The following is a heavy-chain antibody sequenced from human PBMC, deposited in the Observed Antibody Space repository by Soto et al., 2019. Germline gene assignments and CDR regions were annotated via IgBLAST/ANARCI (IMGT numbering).Heavy chain of an antibody. CDR3: ARSRGGYSYGYNWFDP. CDR1: GGTFSSYA. CDR2: IIPIFGTA. D-gene: IGHD5-18*01. Sequence: AAVKVSCKASGGTFSSYAISWVRQAPGQGLEWMGGIIPIFGTANYAQKFQGRVTITADESTSTAYMELSSLRSEDTAVYYCARSRGGYSYGYNWFDPWGQGTLVTVSS. J-gene: IGHJ5*02. V-gene: IGHV1-69*13.